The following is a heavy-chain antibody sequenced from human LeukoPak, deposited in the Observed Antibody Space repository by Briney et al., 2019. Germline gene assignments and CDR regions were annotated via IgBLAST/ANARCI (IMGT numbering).Heavy chain of an antibody. CDR3: ARGSDSGYGPFAS. J-gene: IGHJ4*02. CDR1: GFTVSNNY. CDR2: IHSGGTT. V-gene: IGHV3-53*01. D-gene: IGHD5-12*01. Sequence: TGGSLRLSCAASGFTVSNNYMSWVRQAPGKGLEWVSVIHSGGTTNYADSVQGRFTISRDNSKTTVYLHMNSLRAEDTAVYYCARGSDSGYGPFASWGQGTLVTVSS.